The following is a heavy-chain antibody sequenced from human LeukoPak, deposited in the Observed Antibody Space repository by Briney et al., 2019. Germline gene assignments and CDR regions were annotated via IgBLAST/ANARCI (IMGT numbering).Heavy chain of an antibody. CDR3: AKDAVDGPFDY. V-gene: IGHV3-30*18. Sequence: PGRSLTLSCAASGFTFRSFGMHWVRQAPGKGLEWVAVISRDGRDKYYADSVKGRFTISRDNSKNTLYLQMNSLRAEDTAVYYCAKDAVDGPFDYWGQGTLVTVSS. D-gene: IGHD2-8*01. CDR1: GFTFRSFG. CDR2: ISRDGRDK. J-gene: IGHJ4*02.